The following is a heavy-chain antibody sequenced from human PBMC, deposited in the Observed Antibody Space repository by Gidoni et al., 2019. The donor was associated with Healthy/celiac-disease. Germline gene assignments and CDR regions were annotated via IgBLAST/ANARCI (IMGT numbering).Heavy chain of an antibody. J-gene: IGHJ4*02. Sequence: QVQLVESGGGVVQPGRSLRLSCAASGFTFSSYAMHWVRQAPGKGLEWVAVISYDGSNKYYADSVKGRFTISRDNSKNTLYLQMNSLRAEDTAVYYCASDSSSSQFDYWGQGTLVTVSS. D-gene: IGHD6-6*01. CDR1: GFTFSSYA. CDR2: ISYDGSNK. CDR3: ASDSSSSQFDY. V-gene: IGHV3-30-3*01.